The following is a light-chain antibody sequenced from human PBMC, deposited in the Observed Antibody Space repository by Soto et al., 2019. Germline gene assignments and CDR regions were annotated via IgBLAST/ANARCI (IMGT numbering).Light chain of an antibody. CDR2: DAS. CDR1: QSISSW. Sequence: DIQMTQSPPTLSASVGERVTITCRASQSISSWLAWYQQKPGKAPKLLIYDASSLESGVPSRFSGSGSGTEFTLTISSLQPDDFATYYCQQYNSYSITFGQGTRLEIK. V-gene: IGKV1-5*01. J-gene: IGKJ5*01. CDR3: QQYNSYSIT.